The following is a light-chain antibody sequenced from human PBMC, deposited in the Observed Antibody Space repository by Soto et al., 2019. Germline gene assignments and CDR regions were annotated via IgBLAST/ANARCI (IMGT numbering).Light chain of an antibody. J-gene: IGKJ1*01. Sequence: AIQMTQSPSSLSASVGDRVTITCRASQGIRNDLGWYQQKPGKAPKLLIHAASSLQSGVPSRFTGSGSGTDFTLTISSLQPEDFATYYGLQDYNYPRTFGQGTKVEIK. CDR2: AAS. CDR3: LQDYNYPRT. V-gene: IGKV1-6*01. CDR1: QGIRND.